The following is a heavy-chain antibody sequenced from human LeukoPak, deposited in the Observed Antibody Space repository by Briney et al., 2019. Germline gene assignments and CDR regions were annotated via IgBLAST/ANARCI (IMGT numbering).Heavy chain of an antibody. CDR2: IKQDGSEK. CDR1: GFTFSNYW. Sequence: GGSLRLSCAASGFTFSNYWMSWVRQAPGKGLEWEANIKQDGSEKYYVDSVKGRFTISRDNAKNSLYLQMNSLRAEDTAVYYCARDKGTVTIFDCWGQGTLVTVSS. D-gene: IGHD4-11*01. J-gene: IGHJ4*02. CDR3: ARDKGTVTIFDC. V-gene: IGHV3-7*01.